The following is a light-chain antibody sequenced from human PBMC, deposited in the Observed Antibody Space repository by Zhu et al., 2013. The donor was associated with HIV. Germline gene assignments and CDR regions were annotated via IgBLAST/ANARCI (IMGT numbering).Light chain of an antibody. CDR1: SSDVGGYNY. CDR2: EVN. CDR3: TSYTSSTTLI. Sequence: QSALTQPPSASGSPGQSVTISCTGTSSDVGGYNYVSWYQHHPGKAPKLIIYEVNKRPSGVPDRFSGSKSGNTASLTISGLQAEDEAHYYCTSYTSSTTLIFGGGTKVTVL. V-gene: IGLV2-8*01. J-gene: IGLJ2*01.